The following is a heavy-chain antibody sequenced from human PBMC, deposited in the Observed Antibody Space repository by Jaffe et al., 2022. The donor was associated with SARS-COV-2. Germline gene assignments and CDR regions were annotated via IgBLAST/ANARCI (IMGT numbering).Heavy chain of an antibody. V-gene: IGHV3-9*01. CDR3: AKDMTIGWYGDGFDV. Sequence: EVRLVESGGGLVQPGRSLRLSCAASGFTFDDYGMNWVRQVPGKGLEWVSGLSWSGDTKGYADSVQGRFTISRDNTKNSLYLQMDRLRVEDTALYFCAKDMTIGWYGDGFDVWGQGTMVTVSS. D-gene: IGHD6-19*01. CDR1: GFTFDDYG. CDR2: LSWSGDTK. J-gene: IGHJ3*01.